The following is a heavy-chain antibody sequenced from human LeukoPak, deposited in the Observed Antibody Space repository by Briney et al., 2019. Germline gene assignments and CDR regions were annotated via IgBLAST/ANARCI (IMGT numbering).Heavy chain of an antibody. CDR3: AKVIGYSSGWYDY. Sequence: GGSLRLSCAASGFTFSSYAFSWVRQAPGKGLEWVSAISGSGGSTYYADSVKGRFTISRDNSKNTLYLQMNSLRAEDTAVYYCAKVIGYSSGWYDYWGQGTLVTVSS. D-gene: IGHD6-19*01. V-gene: IGHV3-23*01. J-gene: IGHJ4*02. CDR1: GFTFSSYA. CDR2: ISGSGGST.